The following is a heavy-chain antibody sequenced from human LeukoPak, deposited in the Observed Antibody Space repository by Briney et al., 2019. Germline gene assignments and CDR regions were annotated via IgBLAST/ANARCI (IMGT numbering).Heavy chain of an antibody. CDR3: ARRAGAYSHPYDY. D-gene: IGHD4/OR15-4a*01. J-gene: IGHJ4*02. V-gene: IGHV4-4*02. CDR1: GGSVSSSNW. CDR2: IYHSGST. Sequence: SETLSLTCAVSGGSVSSSNWWSWVRQPPGKGLEWIGEIYHSGSTNYNPSLKSRVTISVDKSKNQFSLKLSSVTAADTAVYYCARRAGAYSHPYDYWGQGTLVTVSS.